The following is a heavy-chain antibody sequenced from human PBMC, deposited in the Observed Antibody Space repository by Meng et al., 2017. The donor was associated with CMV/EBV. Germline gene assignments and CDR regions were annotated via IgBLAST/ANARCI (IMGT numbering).Heavy chain of an antibody. J-gene: IGHJ5*02. CDR3: ARGRHYYGSGRYSKAHNWFDP. D-gene: IGHD3-10*01. CDR2: INHSGST. CDR1: GGSFSGYY. V-gene: IGHV4-34*01. Sequence: SETLSLTCAVYGGSFSGYYWSWIRQPPGKGLEWIGEINHSGSTNYNPSLKSRVTISVDTSNNQFSLKLSSVTAADTAVYYCARGRHYYGSGRYSKAHNWFDPWGQGTLVTVSS.